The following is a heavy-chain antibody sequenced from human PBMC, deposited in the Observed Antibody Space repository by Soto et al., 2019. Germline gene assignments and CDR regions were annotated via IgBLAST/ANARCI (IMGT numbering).Heavy chain of an antibody. CDR3: ARGGWRQIDY. Sequence: PSETLSLTCTVSGGSISSYYWSWIRQPPGKGLEWIGYIYYSGSTNYNPSLKSRVTISVDTSKNQFSLKLSSVTAADTAVYYCARGGWRQIDYWGKGTLVTVAS. D-gene: IGHD3-3*01. CDR1: GGSISSYY. CDR2: IYYSGST. J-gene: IGHJ4*02. V-gene: IGHV4-59*08.